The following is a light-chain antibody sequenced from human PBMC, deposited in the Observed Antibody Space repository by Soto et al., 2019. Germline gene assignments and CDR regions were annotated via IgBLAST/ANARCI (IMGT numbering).Light chain of an antibody. V-gene: IGKV3-15*01. CDR2: GAS. J-gene: IGKJ1*01. CDR3: QQYNSCPPT. CDR1: QGVNTN. Sequence: EIVMTQSPATLSVSPGERATLSCRASQGVNTNLAWYQQKPGQAPQLLIYGASTRATGVPARFNGIGSGTEFTLTITSLQSEDFATYSCQQYNSCPPTFGHRTKM.